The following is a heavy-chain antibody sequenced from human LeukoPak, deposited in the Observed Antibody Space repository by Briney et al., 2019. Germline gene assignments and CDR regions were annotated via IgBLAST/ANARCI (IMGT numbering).Heavy chain of an antibody. CDR3: ARGTSSGWGPRFDY. D-gene: IGHD6-19*01. Sequence: SETLSLTCTVSGGSISSYYWNWIRQPAGKGLEWIGRIYTSGSTNYNPSLKSRVTMSVDTSKNQFSLKLGSVTAADTAVYYCARGTSSGWGPRFDYWGQGTLVTVSS. V-gene: IGHV4-4*07. J-gene: IGHJ4*02. CDR1: GGSISSYY. CDR2: IYTSGST.